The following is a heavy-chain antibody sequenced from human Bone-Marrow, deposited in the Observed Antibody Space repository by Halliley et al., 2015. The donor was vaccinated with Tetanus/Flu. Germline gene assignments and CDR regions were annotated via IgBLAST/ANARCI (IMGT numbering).Heavy chain of an antibody. D-gene: IGHD3-10*01. CDR2: IYHSGST. CDR3: AGSRALVRGVLPLPDY. V-gene: IGHV4-4*02. CDR1: GGSISSSSW. Sequence: GLVKPSGTLSLTCAVSGGSISSSSWWSWFRQPPGKGLEWIGEIYHSGSTNYNPSLKSRVTISVDKSKNHFSLNLSSVTAADTAVYYCAGSRALVRGVLPLPDYWGQGALVTVSS. J-gene: IGHJ4*02.